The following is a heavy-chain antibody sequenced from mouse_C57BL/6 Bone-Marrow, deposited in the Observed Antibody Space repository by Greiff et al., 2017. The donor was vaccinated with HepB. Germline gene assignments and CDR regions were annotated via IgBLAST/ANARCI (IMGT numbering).Heavy chain of an antibody. Sequence: VKLQQSGAELVKPGASVKVSCKASGYTFTSYWMHWVKQRPGQGLEWIGRIHPSDSDTNYNQKFKGKATLTVDKSSSTAYMQLSSLTSEDSAVYYCAIEAPNWDEAYWGQGTLVTVSA. CDR1: GYTFTSYW. J-gene: IGHJ3*01. D-gene: IGHD4-1*01. CDR3: AIEAPNWDEAY. CDR2: IHPSDSDT. V-gene: IGHV1-74*01.